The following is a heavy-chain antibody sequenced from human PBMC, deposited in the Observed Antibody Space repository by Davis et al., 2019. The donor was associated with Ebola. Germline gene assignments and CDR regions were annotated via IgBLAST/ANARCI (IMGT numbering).Heavy chain of an antibody. V-gene: IGHV3-23*01. D-gene: IGHD2-8*01. CDR1: GFTFNNYA. J-gene: IGHJ6*02. Sequence: GESLKISCTASGFTFNNYAMSWVRQAPGKGLEWVSTVTGSADLTHYADSVKGRFTVSRDNPKNTLYLQMYSLRAEDTAVYYCAKGMSRSAYYAMDVWGQGTTVTVSS. CDR3: AKGMSRSAYYAMDV. CDR2: VTGSADLT.